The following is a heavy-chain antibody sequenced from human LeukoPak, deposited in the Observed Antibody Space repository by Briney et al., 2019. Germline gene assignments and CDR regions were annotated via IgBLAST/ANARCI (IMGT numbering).Heavy chain of an antibody. V-gene: IGHV4-34*01. CDR1: GGSFSGYY. J-gene: IGHJ3*02. Sequence: SSETLSLTYAVYGGSFSGYYWSWIRQPPGKGLEWIGEINHSGSTNYNPSLKSRVTISVDTSKNQFSLKLSSVTAADTAVYYCARVPPAAIHAFDIWGQGTMVTVSS. CDR2: INHSGST. D-gene: IGHD2-2*01. CDR3: ARVPPAAIHAFDI.